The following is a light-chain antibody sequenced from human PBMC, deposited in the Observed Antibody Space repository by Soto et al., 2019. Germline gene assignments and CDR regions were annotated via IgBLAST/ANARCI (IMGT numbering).Light chain of an antibody. J-gene: IGLJ1*01. CDR1: SSNIGAGYD. Sequence: QPVLTQPPSVSGAPGQRVTISCTGSSSNIGAGYDVHWYQQLPGTAPKLLIYGNSNRPSGVPDRFSGSKSGTSASLAITGRQAEDEADYYCQSYDSSMSGFYVFGTGTKVTVL. CDR2: GNS. V-gene: IGLV1-40*01. CDR3: QSYDSSMSGFYV.